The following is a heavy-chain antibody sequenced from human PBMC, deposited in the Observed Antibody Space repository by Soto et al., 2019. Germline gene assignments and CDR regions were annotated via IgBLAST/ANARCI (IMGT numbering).Heavy chain of an antibody. D-gene: IGHD6-13*01. CDR1: GFTFITYA. CDR3: AKVVAAAGSYGMDV. CDR2: ISGSGSKT. J-gene: IGHJ6*02. Sequence: GGSLRLSCAASGFTFITYAMSWVRQAPGKGLECVSSISGSGSKTFYADSVKGRFTISRDNSKNTLYLQMNSLRAEDTAVYYCAKVVAAAGSYGMDVWGQGTTVTVSS. V-gene: IGHV3-23*01.